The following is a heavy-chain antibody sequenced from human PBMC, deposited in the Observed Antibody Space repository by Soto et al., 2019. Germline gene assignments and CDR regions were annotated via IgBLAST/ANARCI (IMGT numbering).Heavy chain of an antibody. CDR2: IYPGDSHT. V-gene: IGHV5-51*01. Sequence: PGESLKISCKGSGYSFTSYWIGWVRQVPGKGLEWMGIIYPGDSHTRYSPSFQGQVTISADKSISTAYLQWSGLKASDTAMYYCARQGYCSTTACYTVDYWGQGTLVTVSS. J-gene: IGHJ4*02. CDR3: ARQGYCSTTACYTVDY. D-gene: IGHD2-2*02. CDR1: GYSFTSYW.